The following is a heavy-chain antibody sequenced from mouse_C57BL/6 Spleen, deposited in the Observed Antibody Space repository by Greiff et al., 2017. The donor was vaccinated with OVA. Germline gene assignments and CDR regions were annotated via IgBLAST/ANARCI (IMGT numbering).Heavy chain of an antibody. CDR2: IYPGSGNT. V-gene: IGHV1-66*01. Sequence: VQLQQSGPELVKPGASVKISCKASGYSFTSYYIHWVKQRPGQGLEWIGWIYPGSGNTNYNEKFKGKATLTADTSSSTAYMQLSSLTSEDSAVYYCARELSYWYFDVWGTGTTVTVSS. J-gene: IGHJ1*03. CDR1: GYSFTSYY. D-gene: IGHD1-1*01. CDR3: ARELSYWYFDV.